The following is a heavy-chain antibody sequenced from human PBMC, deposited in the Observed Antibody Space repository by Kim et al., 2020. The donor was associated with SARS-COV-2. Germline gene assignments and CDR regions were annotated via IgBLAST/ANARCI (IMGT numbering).Heavy chain of an antibody. D-gene: IGHD3-22*01. CDR1: GFTFSSYA. V-gene: IGHV3-30*04. CDR2: ISYDGSNK. Sequence: GGSLRLSCAASGFTFSSYAMHWVRQAPGKGLEWVAVISYDGSNKYYADSVKGRFTISRDNSKNTLYLQMNSLRAEDTAVYYCARGPMIVVVSQNDAFDIWGQGTMVTVSS. J-gene: IGHJ3*02. CDR3: ARGPMIVVVSQNDAFDI.